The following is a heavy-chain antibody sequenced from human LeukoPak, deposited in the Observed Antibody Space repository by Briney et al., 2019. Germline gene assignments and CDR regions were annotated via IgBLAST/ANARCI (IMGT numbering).Heavy chain of an antibody. CDR2: IRPSGGST. CDR3: AKDPSRIQLWPYFDY. Sequence: GGSLRLSCAASGFTFSSYDMTWVRQAPGRGLEWVSSIRPSGGSTYYADSVKGRLTISRDNSKNTLYLQMNSLRAEDTAVYYCAKDPSRIQLWPYFDYWGQGTLVTVSS. J-gene: IGHJ4*02. D-gene: IGHD5-18*01. V-gene: IGHV3-23*01. CDR1: GFTFSSYD.